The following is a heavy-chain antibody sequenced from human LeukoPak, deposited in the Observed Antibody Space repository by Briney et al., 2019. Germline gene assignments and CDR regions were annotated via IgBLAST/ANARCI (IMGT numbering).Heavy chain of an antibody. CDR3: AKADLHSSGLPPNWFDP. D-gene: IGHD3-10*01. V-gene: IGHV3-23*01. Sequence: PGGSLRLSCAASGFTFSSYAMSWVRQAPGKGLEWVSAISGSGGSTYYADSVKGRFTISRDNSKNTLYLQMNSLRAEDTAVYYCAKADLHSSGLPPNWFDPWGQGTLVTVSS. CDR1: GFTFSSYA. J-gene: IGHJ5*02. CDR2: ISGSGGST.